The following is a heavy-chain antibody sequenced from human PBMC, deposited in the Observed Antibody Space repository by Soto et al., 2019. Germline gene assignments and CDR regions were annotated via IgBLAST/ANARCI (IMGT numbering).Heavy chain of an antibody. Sequence: QITLKESGPTLVKPTQTLTLTCTFSGFSLNTTAMGVAWIRQPPGKALEWLALIYWDDDKRYNPSLQSRLTITKDTSKNQVVLTMTNMDPVDTATYSCAHNPTVIAYFDVWGQGTLVTVSS. D-gene: IGHD2-21*01. CDR2: IYWDDDK. CDR3: AHNPTVIAYFDV. CDR1: GFSLNTTAMG. J-gene: IGHJ4*02. V-gene: IGHV2-5*02.